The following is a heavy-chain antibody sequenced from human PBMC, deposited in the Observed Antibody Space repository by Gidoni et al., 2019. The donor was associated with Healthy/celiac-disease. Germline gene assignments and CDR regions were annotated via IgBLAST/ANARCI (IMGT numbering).Heavy chain of an antibody. CDR3: TYGSGSFSGPIDY. D-gene: IGHD3-10*01. CDR1: GFTFSSYS. J-gene: IGHJ4*02. CDR2: ISSSSSYI. V-gene: IGHV3-21*01. Sequence: EVQLVESGGGLVKPGGSLRLSCAASGFTFSSYSMNWVRQAPGKGLEWVSSISSSSSYIYYADSVKGRFTISRDNAKNSLYLRMNSLRAEDTAVYYCTYGSGSFSGPIDYWGQGTLVTVSS.